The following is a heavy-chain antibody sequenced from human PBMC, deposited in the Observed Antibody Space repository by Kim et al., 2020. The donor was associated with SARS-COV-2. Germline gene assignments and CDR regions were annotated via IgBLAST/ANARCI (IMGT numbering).Heavy chain of an antibody. CDR2: MSSDGSNK. CDR1: GFSFSNYV. CDR3: ARDPGVAAAEYYFDY. D-gene: IGHD6-13*01. Sequence: GGSLRLSCAASGFSFSNYVMHWVRQAPGKGLEWVAVMSSDGSNKYYADSVKGRFTISRDNSKNTLYLQMNSLTTDDTAVYYCARDPGVAAAEYYFDYWGQGTLVTVSS. J-gene: IGHJ4*02. V-gene: IGHV3-30*04.